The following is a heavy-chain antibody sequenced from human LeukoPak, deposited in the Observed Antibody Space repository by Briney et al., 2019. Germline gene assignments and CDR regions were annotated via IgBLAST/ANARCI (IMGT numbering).Heavy chain of an antibody. CDR3: ARDVETSGRYGYPGY. D-gene: IGHD6-19*01. CDR1: GYTLTELS. J-gene: IGHJ4*02. Sequence: ASVKVSRKVSGYTLTELSMHWVRQAPGKGLEWMGGFDPEDGETIYAQKFQGRVTMTEDTSTDTAYMELSSLRSEDTAVYYCARDVETSGRYGYPGYWGQGSLVTVSS. CDR2: FDPEDGET. V-gene: IGHV1-24*01.